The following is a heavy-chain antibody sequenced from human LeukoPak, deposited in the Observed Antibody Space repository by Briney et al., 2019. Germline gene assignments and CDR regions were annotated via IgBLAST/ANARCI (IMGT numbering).Heavy chain of an antibody. CDR3: ARVYSYSDPMDH. V-gene: IGHV3-74*01. J-gene: IGHJ4*02. D-gene: IGHD1-26*01. CDR1: GFTFSSYW. CDR2: INTDGSSS. Sequence: GGSLRLSCADSGFTFSSYWMHWVRQAPGKGLMWVSRINTDGSSSNYAGSVKGRFTISRDNAKNTLYLQRNSLRAEDTAVYYCARVYSYSDPMDHWGQGTLVTVSS.